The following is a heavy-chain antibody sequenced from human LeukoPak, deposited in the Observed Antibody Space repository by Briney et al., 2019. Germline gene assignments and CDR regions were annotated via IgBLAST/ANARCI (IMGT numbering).Heavy chain of an antibody. CDR3: ARGLGGPAATAEYFQH. CDR1: GGTFSSYA. Sequence: GSSVTVSCKASGGTFSSYAISWVRQAPGQGLEWMGGIIPIFGTANYAQNFQGRVTITTDQSTSTPYMELSSLRSEDTAVYYCARGLGGPAATAEYFQHWGQGTLVTVSS. D-gene: IGHD2-2*01. CDR2: IIPIFGTA. J-gene: IGHJ1*01. V-gene: IGHV1-69*05.